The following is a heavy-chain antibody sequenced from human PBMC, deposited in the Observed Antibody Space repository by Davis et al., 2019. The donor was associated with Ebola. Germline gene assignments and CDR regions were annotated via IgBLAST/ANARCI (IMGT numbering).Heavy chain of an antibody. CDR1: GGTFSSYA. CDR2: IIPIFGTA. V-gene: IGHV1-69*13. D-gene: IGHD6-13*01. J-gene: IGHJ4*02. CDR3: ARSRRGAAGTEENY. Sequence: SVKVSCKASGGTFSSYAISWVRQAPGQGLEWMGGIIPIFGTANYAQKFQGRVTITANESTSTAYMELSSLRSEDTAVYYCARSRRGAAGTEENYWGQGTLVTVSS.